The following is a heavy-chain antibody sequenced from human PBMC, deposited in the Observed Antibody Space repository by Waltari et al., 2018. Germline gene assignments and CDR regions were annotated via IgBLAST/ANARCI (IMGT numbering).Heavy chain of an antibody. CDR2: IYHLGNT. D-gene: IGHD1-1*01. CDR1: GFSITGGFQ. J-gene: IGHJ4*02. CDR3: ARNWDRGTLTY. Sequence: QVQPQESGPGLVKPSETLSLTCTVSGFSITGGFQWGWVRQPPGKGLEWIGNIYHLGNTYYNPSFKSRLTISVDTSKNQFSLKLTSVTAADTAIYYCARNWDRGTLTYWGQGTLVTVSS. V-gene: IGHV4-38-2*02.